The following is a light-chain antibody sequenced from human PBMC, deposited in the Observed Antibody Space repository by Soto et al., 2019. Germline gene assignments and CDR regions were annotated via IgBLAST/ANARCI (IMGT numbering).Light chain of an antibody. J-gene: IGKJ4*01. CDR3: QQYNRWPLT. V-gene: IGKV3-15*01. CDR1: QSIYDK. Sequence: EIVLTQSPATLSVSPGERVSLSCRASQSIYDKFSRYQQKPGQTPRLLIYDASTRATGISGSFSGSGSGTEFTLTISSLQSEDFAVYYCQQYNRWPLTFGGGTKVDIK. CDR2: DAS.